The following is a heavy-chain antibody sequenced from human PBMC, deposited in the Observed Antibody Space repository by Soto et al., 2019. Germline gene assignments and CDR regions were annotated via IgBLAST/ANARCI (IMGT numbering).Heavy chain of an antibody. CDR3: VKDMYEGSSGGSLDY. D-gene: IGHD2-15*01. J-gene: IGHJ4*02. CDR1: GFTFYDFA. Sequence: EVQLVESGGGLVQPGRSLRLSCAASGFTFYDFAMHWVRQAPGKGLEWVSRISGTRNIIDYAYSVTGRFIISRDNAKNSLYLQMNSLRPEVTAFYYCVKDMYEGSSGGSLDYWGQGTLVTVSS. CDR2: ISGTRNII. V-gene: IGHV3-9*01.